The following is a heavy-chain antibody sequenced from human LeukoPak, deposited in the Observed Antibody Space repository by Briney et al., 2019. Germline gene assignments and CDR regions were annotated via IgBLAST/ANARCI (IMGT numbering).Heavy chain of an antibody. D-gene: IGHD2-21*01. J-gene: IGHJ5*02. Sequence: PSETLSLTCTVSGGSISSSSYYWGWIRQPPGKGLEWIGSIYYSGSTYYNPSLKSRVTISVDTSKNQFSLKLSSVTAADTAVYYCARRPLLGPPFDPWGQGTLVTVSS. CDR2: IYYSGST. V-gene: IGHV4-39*01. CDR3: ARRPLLGPPFDP. CDR1: GGSISSSSYY.